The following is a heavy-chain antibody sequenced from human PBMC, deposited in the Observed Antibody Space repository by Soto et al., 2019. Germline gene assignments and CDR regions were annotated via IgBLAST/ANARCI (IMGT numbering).Heavy chain of an antibody. Sequence: QVTLKESGPVQVKSTETLTLTCTVSGFSLTNTRLGVSWIRQPPGKALEWLAHIFPNDEKSYKTSLKSRLTISKDTSKSQVVLTMTNMDPVDTATYYCARILALWSVGYYFDYWGQGALVTVSS. CDR2: IFPNDEK. J-gene: IGHJ4*02. CDR1: GFSLTNTRLG. CDR3: ARILALWSVGYYFDY. D-gene: IGHD1-26*01. V-gene: IGHV2-26*01.